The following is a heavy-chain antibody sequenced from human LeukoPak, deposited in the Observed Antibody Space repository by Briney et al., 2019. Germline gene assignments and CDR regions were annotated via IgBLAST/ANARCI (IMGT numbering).Heavy chain of an antibody. D-gene: IGHD3-3*01. CDR1: GFTFSSYG. CDR3: ERGIRAEWGMAV. Sequence: GGSLRLSCAASGFTFSSYGMHWVRQAPGKGLEVVAVLWYAGSNKYFADSVKGRFTISRDNSKNTLYLQMNSLRAEDTAVYYRERGIRAEWGMAVWGEGTTVTVSS. V-gene: IGHV3-33*01. J-gene: IGHJ6*01. CDR2: LWYAGSNK.